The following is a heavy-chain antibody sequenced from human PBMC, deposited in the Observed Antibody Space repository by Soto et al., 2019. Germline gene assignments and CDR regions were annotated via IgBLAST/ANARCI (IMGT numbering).Heavy chain of an antibody. D-gene: IGHD5-18*01. J-gene: IGHJ4*02. CDR2: IFHTGST. CDR3: AREHTESRFFDS. Sequence: SETLSLTCTVSGGSITIGDYYWSWIRQSPGKGLEWIGYIFHTGSTYYNPSLKSRVAISVDTSRNQFSLKVNSVTAADTAMYYCAREHTESRFFDSWGQGTPVTVSS. CDR1: GGSITIGDYY. V-gene: IGHV4-30-4*01.